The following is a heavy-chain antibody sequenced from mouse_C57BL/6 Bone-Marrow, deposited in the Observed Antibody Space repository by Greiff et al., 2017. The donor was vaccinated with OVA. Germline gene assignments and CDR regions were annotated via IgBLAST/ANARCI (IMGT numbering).Heavy chain of an antibody. CDR3: ARGYDYAY. Sequence: EVKLMESGPGLVKPSQSLSLTCSVTGYSITSGYYWNWIRQFPGNKLEWMGYISYDGSNNYNPSLKNRISITRDTSKNQFFLKLNSVTTEDTATYYCARGYDYAYWGQGTLVTVSA. J-gene: IGHJ3*01. D-gene: IGHD2-2*01. CDR2: ISYDGSN. CDR1: GYSITSGYY. V-gene: IGHV3-6*01.